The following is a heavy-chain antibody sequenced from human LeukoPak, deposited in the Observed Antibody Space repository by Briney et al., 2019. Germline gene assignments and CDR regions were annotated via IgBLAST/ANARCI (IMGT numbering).Heavy chain of an antibody. CDR2: IICNSGST. Sequence: PWGSLRLSCVASGFTFNNYALYGVRQAPGRGLEGVSGIICNSGSTCYADSVKGRFTISRDNSNNSLYLQMNSLRAEDTAVYYCAKGAYDYVEVAYFEFWGQGNLVTVSS. D-gene: IGHD5-12*01. V-gene: IGHV3-20*04. CDR3: AKGAYDYVEVAYFEF. J-gene: IGHJ4*02. CDR1: GFTFNNYA.